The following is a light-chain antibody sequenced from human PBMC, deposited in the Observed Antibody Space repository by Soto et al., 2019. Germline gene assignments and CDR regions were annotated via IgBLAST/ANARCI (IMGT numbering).Light chain of an antibody. CDR2: DAS. V-gene: IGKV3-11*01. J-gene: IGKJ1*01. CDR1: QSVSSY. Sequence: IVLTQSPAILSMSPGERATLSCRASQSVSSYFAWYQRKPGEAPRLLIYDASNRATGVPARFSGSGSGTDFTLPISSLAPEDFAVYYCKKLRYWPVRFGQGTKVDIK. CDR3: KKLRYWPVR.